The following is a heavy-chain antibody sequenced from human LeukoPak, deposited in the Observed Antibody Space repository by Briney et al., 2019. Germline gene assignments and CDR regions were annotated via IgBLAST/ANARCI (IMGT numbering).Heavy chain of an antibody. CDR3: AKAPIKYTSSSDAFDI. Sequence: GGSLRLSCAASGFTFSSYAMSWVRQAPGKGLEWVSAISGSGGSTYYADSVKGRFTISRDNSKNTLYLQMNSLRAEDTAVYYCAKAPIKYTSSSDAFDIWGQGTMVTVSS. D-gene: IGHD6-6*01. J-gene: IGHJ3*02. CDR2: ISGSGGST. V-gene: IGHV3-23*01. CDR1: GFTFSSYA.